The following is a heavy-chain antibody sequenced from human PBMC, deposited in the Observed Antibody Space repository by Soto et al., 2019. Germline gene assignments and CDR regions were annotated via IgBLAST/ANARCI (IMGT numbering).Heavy chain of an antibody. D-gene: IGHD3-9*01. V-gene: IGHV1-18*01. CDR3: ARVLNVGWGSLYYDILSPFDP. Sequence: ASVKVSCKASGYTFTSYGISWVRQAPGQGLEWMGWISAYNGNTNYAQKLQGRVTMTTGTSTSTAYMELRSLRSDDTAVYYCARVLNVGWGSLYYDILSPFDPWGQGTLVTVSS. CDR1: GYTFTSYG. CDR2: ISAYNGNT. J-gene: IGHJ5*02.